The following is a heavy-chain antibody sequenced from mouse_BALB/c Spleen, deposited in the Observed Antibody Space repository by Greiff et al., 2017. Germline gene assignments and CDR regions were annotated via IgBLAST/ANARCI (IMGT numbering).Heavy chain of an antibody. CDR1: GYSFTSYW. CDR2: IYPGNSDT. D-gene: IGHD1-1*01. Sequence: EVQLQQSGTVLARPGASVKMSCKASGYSFTSYWMHWVKQRPGQGLEWIGAIYPGNSDTSYNQKFKGKAKLTAVTSASTAYMELSSLTNEDSAVYYCTDYYGTPFAYWGQGTLVTVSA. V-gene: IGHV1-5*01. CDR3: TDYYGTPFAY. J-gene: IGHJ3*01.